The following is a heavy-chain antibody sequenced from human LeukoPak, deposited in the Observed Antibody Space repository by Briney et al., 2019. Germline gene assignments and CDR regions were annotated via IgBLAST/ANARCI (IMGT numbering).Heavy chain of an antibody. CDR3: AKVPRYCSSTSCYLDY. CDR2: IRYDGSNK. J-gene: IGHJ4*02. CDR1: GFTFSSYG. D-gene: IGHD2-2*01. V-gene: IGHV3-30*02. Sequence: AGGSLRLSCAASGFTFSSYGMHWVRQAPGKGLEWVAFIRYDGSNKYYADSVKGRFTISRDNSKNTLYLRMNSLRAEDTAVYYCAKVPRYCSSTSCYLDYWGQGTLVTVSS.